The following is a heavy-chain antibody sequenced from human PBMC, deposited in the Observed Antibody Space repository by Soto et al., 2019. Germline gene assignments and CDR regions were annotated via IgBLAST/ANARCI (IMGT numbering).Heavy chain of an antibody. CDR2: ISYDGSNK. V-gene: IGHV3-30-3*01. CDR3: ATVDTAMVTDLVDY. D-gene: IGHD5-18*01. Sequence: QVQLVESGGGVVQPGRSLRLSCAASGFTFSSYAMHWVRQAPGKGLEWVAVISYDGSNKYYADSVKGRFTISRDNSKNSLQMKMHRLRDEATAVYSSATVDTAMVTDLVDYWGQGTLVTVSS. CDR1: GFTFSSYA. J-gene: IGHJ4*02.